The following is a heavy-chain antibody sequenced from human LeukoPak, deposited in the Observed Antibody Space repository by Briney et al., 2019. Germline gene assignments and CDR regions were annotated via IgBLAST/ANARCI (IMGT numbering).Heavy chain of an antibody. D-gene: IGHD5-18*01. CDR2: ISSSSSYI. Sequence: PGGSLRLSCAASGFTFSSYGMSWVRQAPGKGLEWVSYISSSSSYIYYADSVKGRFTVSRDNAKNSLYLQMNSLRAEDTAVYYCARTGGYSYGQGESHLYYYYMDVWGKGTTVTVSS. CDR1: GFTFSSYG. CDR3: ARTGGYSYGQGESHLYYYYMDV. J-gene: IGHJ6*03. V-gene: IGHV3-21*01.